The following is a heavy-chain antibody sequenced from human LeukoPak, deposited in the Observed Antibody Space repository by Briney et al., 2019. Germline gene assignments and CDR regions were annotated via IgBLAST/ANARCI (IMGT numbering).Heavy chain of an antibody. CDR1: GYSFTNYW. D-gene: IGHD2-21*02. CDR3: ARLHLTASLAAVYFDY. CDR2: IYPGDSDT. Sequence: GESLKISCKGSGYSFTNYWIGWVRQMPGKGLEWMGIIYPGDSDTRYSPSVQGQVTISADKSISTASQQWSSLKASDTAMYYCARLHLTASLAAVYFDYWGQGTLVTVSS. J-gene: IGHJ4*02. V-gene: IGHV5-51*01.